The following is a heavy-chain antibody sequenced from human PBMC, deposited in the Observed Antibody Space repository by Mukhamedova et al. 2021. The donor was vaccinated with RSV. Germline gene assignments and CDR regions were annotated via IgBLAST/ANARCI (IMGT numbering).Heavy chain of an antibody. Sequence: GLEWVSYISSSGSTIYYADSVKGRFTISRDNAKNSLYLQMNSLRAEDTAVYYCARVKYYDFCLDYWGQGTRVTVSS. CDR2: ISSSGSTI. J-gene: IGHJ4*02. CDR3: ARVKYYDFCLDY. V-gene: IGHV3-11*01. D-gene: IGHD3/OR15-3a*01.